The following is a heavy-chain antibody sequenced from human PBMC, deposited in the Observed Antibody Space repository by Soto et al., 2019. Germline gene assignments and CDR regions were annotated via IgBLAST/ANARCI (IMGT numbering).Heavy chain of an antibody. D-gene: IGHD4-4*01. J-gene: IGHJ5*02. CDR3: VRRHVSVTGIDWFDP. CDR2: INAANGDT. Sequence: ASVKVSCKASGYTFTSYGIHWVRQAPGQRREWMGWINAANGDTKYSPKFQGRVTITRDTSASTANMELSSLRSEDTDLYYCVRRHVSVTGIDWFDPFGQGTLLTFSS. CDR1: GYTFTSYG. V-gene: IGHV1-3*01.